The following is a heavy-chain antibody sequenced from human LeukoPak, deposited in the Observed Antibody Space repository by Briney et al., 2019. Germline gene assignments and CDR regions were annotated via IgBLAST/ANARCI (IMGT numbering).Heavy chain of an antibody. CDR1: GVSISSGGYY. CDR3: ARDFHDDTGRWAFDI. CDR2: IYHSGST. J-gene: IGHJ3*02. Sequence: SETLSLTCTVSGVSISSGGYYWSWIRQPPGKGLEWIGYIYHSGSTYYNPSLKSRVTISVDTSKNQFSLKLSSVTAADTAVYYCARDFHDDTGRWAFDIWGQGTMVTVSS. D-gene: IGHD2-8*02. V-gene: IGHV4-30-2*01.